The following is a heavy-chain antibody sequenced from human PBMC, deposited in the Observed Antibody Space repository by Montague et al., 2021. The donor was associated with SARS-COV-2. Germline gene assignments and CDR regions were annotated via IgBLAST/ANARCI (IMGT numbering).Heavy chain of an antibody. J-gene: IGHJ3*02. CDR2: IYYTGNT. CDR3: ARLLPSRFNSNGYYSNAVDI. Sequence: SETLSLTCTASGGSISSSGYYWGWIRQPPGKGLEWIGSIYYTGNTYYSPSLQSRVTISVDTSKNQFSLSLSSMTAADTAVYYCARLLPSRFNSNGYYSNAVDIWGQGTLVTVSS. CDR1: GGSISSSGYY. D-gene: IGHD3-22*01. V-gene: IGHV4-39*01.